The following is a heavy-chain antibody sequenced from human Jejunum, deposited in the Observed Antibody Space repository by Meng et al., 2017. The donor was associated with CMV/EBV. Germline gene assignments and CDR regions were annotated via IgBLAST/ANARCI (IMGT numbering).Heavy chain of an antibody. CDR1: GYTFTSYA. V-gene: IGHV7-4-1*02. Sequence: SGYTFTSYAMNWVRQAPGQGLEWMGLINTNTGNPTYAQGFTGRFVFSLDTSVSTAYLQINSLEAEDTAVYYCARSGRIQLRYWYFDLWGRGTLVTVSS. CDR2: INTNTGNP. D-gene: IGHD5-18*01. CDR3: ARSGRIQLRYWYFDL. J-gene: IGHJ2*01.